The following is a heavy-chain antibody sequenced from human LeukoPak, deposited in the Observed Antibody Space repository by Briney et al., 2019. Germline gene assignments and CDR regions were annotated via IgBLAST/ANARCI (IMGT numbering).Heavy chain of an antibody. Sequence: GGSLRLSCAASGFTFSSYGMHWVRQAPGKGLEWVAVIWYDGSNKYYADSVKGRFTISRDNSKNTLYLQMNSLRAEDTAVYYCARDAGLYSGYRHFDYWGQGTLVTVSS. D-gene: IGHD5-12*01. CDR1: GFTFSSYG. CDR2: IWYDGSNK. J-gene: IGHJ4*02. CDR3: ARDAGLYSGYRHFDY. V-gene: IGHV3-33*01.